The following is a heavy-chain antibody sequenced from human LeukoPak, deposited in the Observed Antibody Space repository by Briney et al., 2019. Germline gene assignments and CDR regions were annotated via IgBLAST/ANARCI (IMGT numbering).Heavy chain of an antibody. Sequence: SETLSLTCAVYGGSSSGYYWSWIRQPPGKGLEWIGEINHSGSTNYNPSLKSRVTISVDTSKNQFSLKLSSVTAADTAVYYCARGGKNIAARPAPFDYWGQGTLVTVSS. CDR1: GGSSSGYY. CDR2: INHSGST. V-gene: IGHV4-34*01. D-gene: IGHD6-6*01. J-gene: IGHJ4*02. CDR3: ARGGKNIAARPAPFDY.